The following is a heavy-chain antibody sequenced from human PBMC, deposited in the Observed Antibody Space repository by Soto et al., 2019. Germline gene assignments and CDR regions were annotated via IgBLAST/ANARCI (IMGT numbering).Heavy chain of an antibody. J-gene: IGHJ5*02. Sequence: GGSLRLSCAASGFTFSSYWMSWVRQAPGKGLEWVANIKQDGSEKYYVDSVKGRFTISRDNAKNSLYLQMNSLRAEDTAVYYCARVRRVTIFGVVHNWFDPWGQGTLVTVSS. V-gene: IGHV3-7*01. CDR3: ARVRRVTIFGVVHNWFDP. CDR2: IKQDGSEK. CDR1: GFTFSSYW. D-gene: IGHD3-3*01.